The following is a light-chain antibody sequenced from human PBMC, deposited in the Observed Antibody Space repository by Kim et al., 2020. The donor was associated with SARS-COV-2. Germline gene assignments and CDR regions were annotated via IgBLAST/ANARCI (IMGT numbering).Light chain of an antibody. V-gene: IGLV1-40*01. Sequence: QSVLTQPPSVSGAPGQRVTISCTGSSSDIGACYDVHWYQQLPGTAPKLIIYGNSNRPSGVPDRFSGSKSGTSASLAITGLQAEDEADYYCQSYDSSLTHWVFGGGTQLTVL. CDR1: SSDIGACYD. CDR3: QSYDSSLTHWV. J-gene: IGLJ3*02. CDR2: GNS.